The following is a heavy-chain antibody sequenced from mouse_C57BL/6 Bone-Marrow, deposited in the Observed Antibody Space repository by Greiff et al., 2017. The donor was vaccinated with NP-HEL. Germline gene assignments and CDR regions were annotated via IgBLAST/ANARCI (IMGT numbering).Heavy chain of an antibody. CDR3: ARSPLWLRRNYYAMDY. Sequence: EVKLMESGPGLAKPSQTLSLSCSVTGYSITSDYWNWIRKFPGHKLEYMGYISYSGSTYYNPSLKSRISITRDTSKNQYYLQLNSVTTEDTATYYCARSPLWLRRNYYAMDYWDQGTSVTVTS. CDR2: ISYSGST. V-gene: IGHV3-8*01. J-gene: IGHJ4*01. D-gene: IGHD2-2*01. CDR1: GYSITSDY.